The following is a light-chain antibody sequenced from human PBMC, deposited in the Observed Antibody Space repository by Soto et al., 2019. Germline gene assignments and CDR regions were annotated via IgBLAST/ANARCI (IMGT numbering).Light chain of an antibody. V-gene: IGKV1-5*03. CDR3: QQYNDYSWT. CDR2: KAS. CDR1: QSISNW. Sequence: DIQMTQSPSTLSASVGDRVTLTCRASQSISNWLAWYQQKPGKAPKLLVYKASTLESGVPSRFSGSGSGTEFTLTISSLQPDDFATYYCQQYNDYSWTFPQGTKVEIK. J-gene: IGKJ1*01.